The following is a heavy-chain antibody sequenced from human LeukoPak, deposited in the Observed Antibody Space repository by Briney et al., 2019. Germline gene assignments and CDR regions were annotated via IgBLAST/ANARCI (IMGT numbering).Heavy chain of an antibody. Sequence: GGSLRLSCAASGFTVSSNYMSWVRQAPGKGLEWVANIKQDGSEKYYVDSVKGRFTISRDNAKNSLYLQMNSLRAEDTAVYYCARDRGYDLGDYRYYGMDVWGQGTTVTVSS. J-gene: IGHJ6*02. D-gene: IGHD4-17*01. V-gene: IGHV3-7*01. CDR2: IKQDGSEK. CDR1: GFTVSSNY. CDR3: ARDRGYDLGDYRYYGMDV.